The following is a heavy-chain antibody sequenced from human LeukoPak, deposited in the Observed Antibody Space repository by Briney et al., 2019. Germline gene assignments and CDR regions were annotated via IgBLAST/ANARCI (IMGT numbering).Heavy chain of an antibody. J-gene: IGHJ4*02. V-gene: IGHV3-7*01. CDR1: GFTFSSYW. D-gene: IGHD5-24*01. Sequence: GGSLRLSCAASGFTFSSYWMSWVRQAPGKGLEWVANIKQDGSEEYYVDSVKGRFTISRDNAKNSLYLQMNSLRAEDTAVYYCARDLIPGRDGYNIWGQGTLVTVSS. CDR2: IKQDGSEE. CDR3: ARDLIPGRDGYNI.